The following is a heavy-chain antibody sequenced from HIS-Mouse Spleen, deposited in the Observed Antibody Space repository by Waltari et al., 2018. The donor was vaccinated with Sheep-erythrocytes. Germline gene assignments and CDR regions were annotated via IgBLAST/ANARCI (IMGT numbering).Heavy chain of an antibody. D-gene: IGHD6-13*01. CDR1: GGSISSYY. CDR3: ARGRIAAAVYAFDI. Sequence: QVQLQESGPGLVKPSETLSLTCTVSGGSISSYYWSWIRQPPGKGLEWIGYIYYSGSTNYNPSLKSRVTISVDTSKNQFSLKLSSVTAADTAVYYCARGRIAAAVYAFDIWGQGTMVTVSS. CDR2: IYYSGST. J-gene: IGHJ3*02. V-gene: IGHV4-59*08.